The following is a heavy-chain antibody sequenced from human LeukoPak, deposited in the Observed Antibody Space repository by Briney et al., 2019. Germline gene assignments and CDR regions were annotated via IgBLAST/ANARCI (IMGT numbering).Heavy chain of an antibody. D-gene: IGHD6-13*01. CDR1: GGSISSYY. J-gene: IGHJ4*02. Sequence: SETLSLTCTVSGGSISSYYWSWIRQPPGKGLEWIGYIYYSGSTNYNPSLKSRVTISVDTSKNQFSLKLSSVTAADTAVYYCARGGAAAGNGDFDYWGQGTLVTVSS. V-gene: IGHV4-59*12. CDR2: IYYSGST. CDR3: ARGGAAAGNGDFDY.